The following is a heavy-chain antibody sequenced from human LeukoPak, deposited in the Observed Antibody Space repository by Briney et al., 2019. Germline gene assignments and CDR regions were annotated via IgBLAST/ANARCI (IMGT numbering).Heavy chain of an antibody. D-gene: IGHD2-15*01. CDR2: ITWNSGSI. J-gene: IGHJ3*01. Sequence: GGSLRLSCAAFGFTFDDYAMHWVRQAPGKGLEWVSGITWNSGSIGYADSVKGRFTISRDNAKNSLYLQMNSLRAEDTALYYCAKEGSGWGQGTMVTVSS. CDR3: AKEGSG. V-gene: IGHV3-9*01. CDR1: GFTFDDYA.